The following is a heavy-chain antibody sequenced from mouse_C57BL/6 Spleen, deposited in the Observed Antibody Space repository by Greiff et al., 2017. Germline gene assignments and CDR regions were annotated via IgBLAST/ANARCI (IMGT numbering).Heavy chain of an antibody. J-gene: IGHJ3*01. CDR3: ARWINYSSQFAY. CDR1: GYSFTSYY. Sequence: VQLVESGPELVKPGASVKISCKASGYSFTSYYIHWVKQRPGQGLEWIGWIYPGSGNTKYNEKFKGKATLTADTSSSTAYMQLSSLTSEDSAVYYCARWINYSSQFAYWGQGTLVTVSA. V-gene: IGHV1-66*01. D-gene: IGHD2-5*01. CDR2: IYPGSGNT.